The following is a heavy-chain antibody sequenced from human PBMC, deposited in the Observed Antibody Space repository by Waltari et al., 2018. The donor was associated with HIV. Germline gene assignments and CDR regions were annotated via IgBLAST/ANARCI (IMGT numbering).Heavy chain of an antibody. J-gene: IGHJ3*02. CDR2: IYHDGST. Sequence: QMQLQESGPGLVKPSETLSLTCTVSGGSITSSSNFWGWIRQPPEKGLGWIGSIYHDGSTHYDSTLKDSSVKRRVTISLDTSKNLFSLELTSVTATDTAIYYCASSYTYSVWGAFDTWGQGTMVTVSS. D-gene: IGHD6-19*01. V-gene: IGHV4-39*02. CDR3: ASSYTYSVWGAFDT. CDR1: GGSITSSSNF.